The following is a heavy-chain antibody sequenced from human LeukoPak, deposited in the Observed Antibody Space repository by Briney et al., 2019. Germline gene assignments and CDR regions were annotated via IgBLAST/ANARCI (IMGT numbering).Heavy chain of an antibody. CDR3: ARVPPYICSSTICRTEDWYFDL. CDR2: ISSSSSYI. Sequence: GGSLRLSCAASGFTFSSYSMNWVRQAPGKGLEWVSSISSSSSYIYYADSVKGRFTISRDNDKNSLYLQINSLRAEDTAVYYCARVPPYICSSTICRTEDWYFDLWGRGTLVTVSS. J-gene: IGHJ2*01. V-gene: IGHV3-21*01. CDR1: GFTFSSYS. D-gene: IGHD2-2*01.